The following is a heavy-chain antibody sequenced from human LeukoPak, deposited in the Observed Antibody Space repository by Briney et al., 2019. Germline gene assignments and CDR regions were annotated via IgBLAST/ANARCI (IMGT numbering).Heavy chain of an antibody. CDR2: ISSSSSYI. Sequence: GGSLRLSCAASGFTFSSYSINWVRQAPGKGLEWVSSISSSSSYIYYADSVKGQLTIPRDSAKTSLYLKMNSLRAEDTAVYYCARARYGGNSNVFRYWGQGTLVTVSS. V-gene: IGHV3-21*01. D-gene: IGHD4-23*01. J-gene: IGHJ4*02. CDR3: ARARYGGNSNVFRY. CDR1: GFTFSSYS.